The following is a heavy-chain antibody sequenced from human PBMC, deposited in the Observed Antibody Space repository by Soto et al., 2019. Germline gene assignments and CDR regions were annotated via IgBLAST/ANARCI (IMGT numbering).Heavy chain of an antibody. Sequence: QVQLQESGPGLVKPSQTLSLTCTVSGGSISSDDYYWSWIRQPPGKGLEWIGYIYYSGSAYYNPSLKSRITILLDTTKNQFSLKLSSVTAADTAVYYCARDRIAVAGTQGHKHNWFDPWGQGTLVTVSS. CDR3: ARDRIAVAGTQGHKHNWFDP. CDR1: GGSISSDDYY. CDR2: IYYSGSA. J-gene: IGHJ5*02. V-gene: IGHV4-30-4*01. D-gene: IGHD6-19*01.